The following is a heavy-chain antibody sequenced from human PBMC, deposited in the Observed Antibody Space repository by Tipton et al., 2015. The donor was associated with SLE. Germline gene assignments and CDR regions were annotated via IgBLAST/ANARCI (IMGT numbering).Heavy chain of an antibody. J-gene: IGHJ6*02. V-gene: IGHV4-59*01. CDR3: AATFTAARGMDV. CDR1: GGSISSYY. D-gene: IGHD3-16*01. CDR2: IYYSGST. Sequence: LRLSCTVSGGSISSYYWSWIRQPPGKGLEWIGYIYYSGSTNYNPSLKSRVTISVDTSKNQFSLKLSSVTAADTAVYYCAATFTAARGMDVWGQGTTVTASS.